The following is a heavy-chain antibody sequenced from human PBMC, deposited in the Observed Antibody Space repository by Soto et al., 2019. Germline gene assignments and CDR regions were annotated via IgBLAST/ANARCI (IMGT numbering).Heavy chain of an antibody. CDR3: AREGTPSLN. CDR1: GYIFTSYA. Sequence: ASVKVSCKASGYIFTSYAMHWVRQAPGQRPEWMGWINADNGNTKYSQKLQGRVTITRDTSASTGYMELSSLRSEDTAVYYCAREGTPSLNWGQGTLVTVPS. D-gene: IGHD2-2*01. J-gene: IGHJ4*02. V-gene: IGHV1-3*01. CDR2: INADNGNT.